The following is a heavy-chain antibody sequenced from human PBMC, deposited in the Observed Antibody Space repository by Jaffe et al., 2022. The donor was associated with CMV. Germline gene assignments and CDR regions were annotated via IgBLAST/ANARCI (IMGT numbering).Heavy chain of an antibody. Sequence: QVQLQESGPGLVKPSETLSLTCTVSGGSISSYYWSWIRQPAGKGLEWIGRIYTSGSTNYNPSLKSRVTMSVDTSKNQFSLKLSSVTAADTAVYYCATRGASSIAVGSYGMDVWGQGTTVTVSS. V-gene: IGHV4-4*07. J-gene: IGHJ6*02. CDR2: IYTSGST. CDR3: ATRGASSIAVGSYGMDV. CDR1: GGSISSYY. D-gene: IGHD6-19*01.